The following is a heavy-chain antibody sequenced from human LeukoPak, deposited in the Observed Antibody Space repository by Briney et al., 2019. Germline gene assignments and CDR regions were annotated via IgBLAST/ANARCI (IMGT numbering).Heavy chain of an antibody. CDR3: SRTRVITTAFDVFDM. CDR1: GYTFTSYA. V-gene: IGHV1-3*03. D-gene: IGHD3-22*01. J-gene: IGHJ3*02. Sequence: VSSVNVSCKASGYTFTSYAMHWVRQAPRQRLEWMGWINAGNVNTKYSQESQGRVTITRTTSASTAYMDLSSQRSDHLAFYHCSRTRVITTAFDVFDMGGEGTMVTVFS. CDR2: INAGNVNT.